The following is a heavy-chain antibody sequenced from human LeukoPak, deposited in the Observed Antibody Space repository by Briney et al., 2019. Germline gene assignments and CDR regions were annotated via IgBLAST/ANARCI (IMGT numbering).Heavy chain of an antibody. CDR2: INWNGCST. CDR1: GFTFDDYG. J-gene: IGHJ6*02. Sequence: GGSLRLSCAASGFTFDDYGMSWVRQAPGKGLVWVSGINWNGCSTGYADSVKGRFTISRDNAKNSLYLQMNSLRAEDTALYHCARGWGVAVAGTWDYYYGMDVWGQGTTVTVSS. D-gene: IGHD6-19*01. CDR3: ARGWGVAVAGTWDYYYGMDV. V-gene: IGHV3-20*01.